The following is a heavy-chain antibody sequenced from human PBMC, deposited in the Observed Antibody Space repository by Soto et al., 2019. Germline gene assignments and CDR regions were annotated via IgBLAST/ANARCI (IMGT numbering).Heavy chain of an antibody. D-gene: IGHD2-2*01. Sequence: SVKVSCKASGGTFSSYAISWVRQAPGQGLEWMGGIIPIFGTANYAQKFQGRVTITADESTSTAYMELSSLRSEDTAVYYCARVLGYCSSTSCYGDYYYYYYGMDVWGQGTTVTVSS. J-gene: IGHJ6*02. V-gene: IGHV1-69*13. CDR3: ARVLGYCSSTSCYGDYYYYYYGMDV. CDR2: IIPIFGTA. CDR1: GGTFSSYA.